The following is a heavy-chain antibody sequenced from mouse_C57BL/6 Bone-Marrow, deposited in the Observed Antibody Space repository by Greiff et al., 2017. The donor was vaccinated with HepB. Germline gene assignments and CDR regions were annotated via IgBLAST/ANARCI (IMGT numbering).Heavy chain of an antibody. D-gene: IGHD1-1*01. CDR1: GFNIKNTY. Sequence: VHVKQSVAELVRPGASVKLSCTASGFNIKNTYMHWVKQRPEQGLEWIGRIDPANGNTKYAPKFQGKATITADTSSNTAYLQLSSLTSEDTAIYYCARTVHYGSSYYFDYWGQGTTLTVSS. CDR3: ARTVHYGSSYYFDY. CDR2: IDPANGNT. J-gene: IGHJ2*01. V-gene: IGHV14-3*01.